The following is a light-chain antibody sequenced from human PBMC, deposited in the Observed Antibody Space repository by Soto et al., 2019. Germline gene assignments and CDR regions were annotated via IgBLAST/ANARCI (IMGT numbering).Light chain of an antibody. V-gene: IGLV2-14*01. CDR2: EVS. J-gene: IGLJ1*01. CDR3: SSYTSSSTYV. CDR1: STDVGGYNY. Sequence: QSLLTQPASVSGCPGQSITISCTGSSTDVGGYNYVSWYQQHPGKAPKVMIYEVSNRPSGVSNRFSGSKSGNTASLTISGLQAEDEADYYCSSYTSSSTYVFGTGTKVTVL.